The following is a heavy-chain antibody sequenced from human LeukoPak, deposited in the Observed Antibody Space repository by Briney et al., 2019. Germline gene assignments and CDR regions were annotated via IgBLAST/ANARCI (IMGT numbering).Heavy chain of an antibody. V-gene: IGHV3-7*04. CDR2: IKQDGGQG. Sequence: GGSLRLSCVASGFSLSGHWMSWVRQAPGKGLEWVASIKQDGGQGYYVDSVKGRFTISRDNAKNSLYLQMNSLRVDDTSVYYCVRVASPVWFDPWGRGTVVIASS. J-gene: IGHJ5*02. CDR3: VRVASPVWFDP. D-gene: IGHD3-3*02. CDR1: GFSLSGHW.